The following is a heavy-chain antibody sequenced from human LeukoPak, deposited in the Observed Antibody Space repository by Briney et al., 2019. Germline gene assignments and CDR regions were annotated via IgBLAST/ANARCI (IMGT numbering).Heavy chain of an antibody. CDR3: ARGQAALWFGEL. CDR1: GGSVSSGSDY. CDR2: ISYTGST. V-gene: IGHV4-61*01. Sequence: SETLSLTCTVSGGSVSSGSDYWSWIRQPPGKGLEWIGHISYTGSTNYNPSLKSRVTISLDTSKNQLSLKLSSVTTADTAVYYCARGQAALWFGELWGQGTLVTVSS. D-gene: IGHD3-10*01. J-gene: IGHJ4*02.